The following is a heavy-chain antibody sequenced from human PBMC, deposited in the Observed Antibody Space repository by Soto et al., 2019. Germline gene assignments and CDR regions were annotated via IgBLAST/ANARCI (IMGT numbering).Heavy chain of an antibody. CDR1: GGSMSSSSYY. J-gene: IGHJ4*02. D-gene: IGHD1-1*01. CDR3: ARHVSIWPERTAYYFDY. CDR2: IYYSGST. V-gene: IGHV4-39*01. Sequence: SETLSLTCTVSGGSMSSSSYYWGWIRQPPGKGLEWIGSIYYSGSTYYNPSLRRRVTISVDTSKNQFSLKLSSVTAADTAVYYCARHVSIWPERTAYYFDYWGQGTLVTVSS.